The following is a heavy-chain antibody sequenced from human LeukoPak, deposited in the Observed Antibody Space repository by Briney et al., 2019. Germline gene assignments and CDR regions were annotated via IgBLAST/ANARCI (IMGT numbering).Heavy chain of an antibody. Sequence: GGSLRLSCAASGFTFSSYAMSWVRQAPGKGLECVASIKRDGSEKYYVDSVRGRFTISRDNGKNSLFLQMNSLRVEDTAVYYCARGWNFDSWGQGTLVTVSS. D-gene: IGHD2-15*01. CDR3: ARGWNFDS. J-gene: IGHJ4*02. CDR1: GFTFSSYA. CDR2: IKRDGSEK. V-gene: IGHV3-7*04.